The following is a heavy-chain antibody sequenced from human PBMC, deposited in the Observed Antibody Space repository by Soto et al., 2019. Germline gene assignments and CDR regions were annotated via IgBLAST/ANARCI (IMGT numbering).Heavy chain of an antibody. CDR2: IWYDGSNK. D-gene: IGHD3-3*01. Sequence: QVPLVESGGGVVQPGRSLRLSCAASGFTFNSYGMHWVRQAPGKGLEWVAVIWYDGSNKYYADSVKGRFTISRDNSKNTLYLQMNSLRAEDTAVYYCARAGGYYDFWTGPPDGMDVWGQGTTVTVSS. CDR1: GFTFNSYG. J-gene: IGHJ6*02. CDR3: ARAGGYYDFWTGPPDGMDV. V-gene: IGHV3-33*01.